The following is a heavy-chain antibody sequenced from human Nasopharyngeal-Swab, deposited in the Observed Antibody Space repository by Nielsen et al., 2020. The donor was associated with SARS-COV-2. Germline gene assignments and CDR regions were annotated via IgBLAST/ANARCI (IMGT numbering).Heavy chain of an antibody. CDR2: IWYDGSNK. CDR1: GFTFDDYG. V-gene: IGHV3-33*08. Sequence: GESLKISCAASGFTFDDYGMHWVRQAPGKGLEWVAVIWYDGSNKYYADSVKGRFTISRDNSKNTLYLQMNSLRAEDTAVYYCARDGSSSYDYWGQGTLVTVSS. J-gene: IGHJ4*02. CDR3: ARDGSSSYDY. D-gene: IGHD6-13*01.